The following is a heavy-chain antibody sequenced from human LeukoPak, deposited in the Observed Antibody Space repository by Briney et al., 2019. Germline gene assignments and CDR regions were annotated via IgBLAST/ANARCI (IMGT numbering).Heavy chain of an antibody. CDR2: ISWSSDST. D-gene: IGHD2-2*01. CDR1: GFTFDDYA. J-gene: IGHJ4*02. CDR3: AKDRAAMVPTAAILDY. Sequence: GRSLRLSCAASGFTFDDYAMHWVRQAPGKGLEWVSGISWSSDSTNYADSVKGRFVISRDNAKSSLYLQMNSLRPDDTALYYCAKDRAAMVPTAAILDYWGQGILVTVYS. V-gene: IGHV3-9*01.